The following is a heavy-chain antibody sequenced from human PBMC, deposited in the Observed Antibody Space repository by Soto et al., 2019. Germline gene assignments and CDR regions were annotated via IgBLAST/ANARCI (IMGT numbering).Heavy chain of an antibody. CDR3: ARVAAADHYYYYGMDV. D-gene: IGHD6-13*01. CDR2: IYYSGST. CDR1: GGSISSYY. J-gene: IGHJ6*02. V-gene: IGHV4-59*01. Sequence: SETLSLTCTVSGGSISSYYWSWIRQPPGKGLEWIGYIYYSGSTNYNPSLKSRVTISVDTSKNQFSLKLSSVTAADTAVDYCARVAAADHYYYYGMDVWGQGTTVTVSS.